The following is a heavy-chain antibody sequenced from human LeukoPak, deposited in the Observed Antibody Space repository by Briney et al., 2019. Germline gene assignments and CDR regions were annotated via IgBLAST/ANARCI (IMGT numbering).Heavy chain of an antibody. CDR3: AREAPSNRDWTLLGGLYGYFDY. CDR2: IWYDGSNK. CDR1: GFTFSSYG. Sequence: PGGSLRLSCAASGFTFSSYGMHRVRQAPGKGLEWVAVIWYDGSNKYYADSVKGRFTISRDNSKNTLYLQMNSLRAEDTAVYYCAREAPSNRDWTLLGGLYGYFDYWGQGTLVTVSS. V-gene: IGHV3-33*01. J-gene: IGHJ4*02. D-gene: IGHD1-14*01.